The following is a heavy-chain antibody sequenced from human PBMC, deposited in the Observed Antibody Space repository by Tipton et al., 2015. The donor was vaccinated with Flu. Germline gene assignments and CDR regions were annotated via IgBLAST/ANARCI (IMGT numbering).Heavy chain of an antibody. CDR1: GGSFSGYY. J-gene: IGHJ4*02. Sequence: TLSLTCAVYGGSFSGYYWSWIRQPPGKGLGWIGEINHSGSTNYNPSLKSRVTISVDTSKNQFSLKLSSVTAADTAVYYCARGLRITMIVVVTRRSYYFDYWGQGTLVTVSS. CDR2: INHSGST. V-gene: IGHV4-34*01. D-gene: IGHD3-22*01. CDR3: ARGLRITMIVVVTRRSYYFDY.